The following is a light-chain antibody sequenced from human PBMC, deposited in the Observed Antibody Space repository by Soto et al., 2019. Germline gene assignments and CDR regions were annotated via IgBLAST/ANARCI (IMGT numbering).Light chain of an antibody. Sequence: DIQMTQSPSTLSASVGDRVTITCRASQSISSWLAWYQQKPGKAPKLLIYKASSLESGVPSRFSGSGSGTEFTLTISSLQPDDFATHYCQQYYDYSRTFGQGTKVDIK. CDR3: QQYYDYSRT. CDR2: KAS. CDR1: QSISSW. V-gene: IGKV1-5*03. J-gene: IGKJ1*01.